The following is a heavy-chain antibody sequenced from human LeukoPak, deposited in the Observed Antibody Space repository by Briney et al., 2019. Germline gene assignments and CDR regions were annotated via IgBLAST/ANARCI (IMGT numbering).Heavy chain of an antibody. CDR1: GFTVSSNY. D-gene: IGHD3-3*02. CDR3: ARGISPFDY. J-gene: IGHJ4*02. CDR2: FYRGGST. V-gene: IGHV3-66*01. Sequence: GGSLRLSCAASGFTVSSNYMSWVRQAPGKGLEWVSVFYRGGSTYYADSVKGRFTISRDNSKNTLYLQMNGLRAGDTAVYYCARGISPFDYWGQGTLVTVSS.